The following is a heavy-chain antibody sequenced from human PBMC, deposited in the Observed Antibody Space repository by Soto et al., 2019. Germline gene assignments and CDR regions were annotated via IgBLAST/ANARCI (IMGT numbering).Heavy chain of an antibody. J-gene: IGHJ4*02. CDR1: GGSISQYY. CDR2: IYSGGST. Sequence: QVQLQESGPGLVKPSETLSLSRGVSGGSISQYYWSWSRQPAGKGLEWIGRIYSGGSTNYNPSLESRVTMSVDTPKNKFSLKLSSVTAADTAVYYCARGPGGFGDFSLDYWGQGTLVTVSS. V-gene: IGHV4-4*07. CDR3: ARGPGGFGDFSLDY. D-gene: IGHD3-10*01.